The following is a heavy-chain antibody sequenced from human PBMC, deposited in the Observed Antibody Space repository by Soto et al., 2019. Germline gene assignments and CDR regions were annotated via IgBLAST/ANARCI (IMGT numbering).Heavy chain of an antibody. CDR1: GGSFSGYY. Sequence: SETLSLTCAVYGGSFSGYYWSWIRQPPGKGLEWIGEINHSGSTNYNPSLKSRVTISVDTSKNQFSLKLSSVTAADTAVYYCERGGGRYLRFLEWLPYYYYYGMDVWGQGPTITVSS. D-gene: IGHD3-3*01. CDR2: INHSGST. V-gene: IGHV4-34*01. J-gene: IGHJ6*02. CDR3: ERGGGRYLRFLEWLPYYYYYGMDV.